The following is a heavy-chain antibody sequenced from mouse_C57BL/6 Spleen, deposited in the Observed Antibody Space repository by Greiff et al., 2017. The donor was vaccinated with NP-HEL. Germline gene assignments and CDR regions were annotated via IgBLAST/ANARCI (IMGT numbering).Heavy chain of an antibody. CDR2: IYPGDGDT. CDR3: ARDLDDYDGYFDV. CDR1: GYAFSSYW. V-gene: IGHV1-80*01. J-gene: IGHJ1*03. Sequence: VQLQQSGAELVKPGASVKISCKASGYAFSSYWMNWVKQRPGKGLEWIGQIYPGDGDTNYNGKFKGKATLTADKSSSTAYMQLSSLPSEDSAVYFCARDLDDYDGYFDVWGTGTTVTVSS. D-gene: IGHD2-4*01.